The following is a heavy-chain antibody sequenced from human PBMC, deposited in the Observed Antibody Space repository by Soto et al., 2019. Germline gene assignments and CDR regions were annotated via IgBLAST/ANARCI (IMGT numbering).Heavy chain of an antibody. CDR1: GFTFNNYA. Sequence: GGSLRLSCAASGFTFNNYAMNWVRQAPGRGLEWVSIISPNGDSTYYADSVKGRFTISRDNSKNTLYLQMNSLRAEDTAVYYCAKVRVEMAPDLDAFDIWGQGTMVTVSS. J-gene: IGHJ3*02. CDR2: ISPNGDST. D-gene: IGHD2-2*01. V-gene: IGHV3-23*01. CDR3: AKVRVEMAPDLDAFDI.